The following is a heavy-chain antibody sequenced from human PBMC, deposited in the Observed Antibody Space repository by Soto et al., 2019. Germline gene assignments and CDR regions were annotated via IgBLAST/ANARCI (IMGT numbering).Heavy chain of an antibody. Sequence: GGSLRLSCAASGFSFSSYVMSWVRQAPGKGLGWVSGISGSGGNTFYADSVKGRFTVSRDNSKNPLYLQMDSLRAEDTAIYYCAKAEDNYDVLTGYYLGNYFFEYWGQGTLVTVSS. V-gene: IGHV3-23*01. CDR2: ISGSGGNT. D-gene: IGHD3-9*01. CDR1: GFSFSSYV. J-gene: IGHJ4*02. CDR3: AKAEDNYDVLTGYYLGNYFFEY.